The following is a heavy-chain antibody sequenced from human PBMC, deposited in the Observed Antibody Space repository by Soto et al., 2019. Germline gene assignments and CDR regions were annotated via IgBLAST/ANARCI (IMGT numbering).Heavy chain of an antibody. CDR2: IGGAAVST. Sequence: EVQLLESGGGLVQPGGSLRLSCEASEFIFSNYAMSWVRQGPGKGLEWASVIGGAAVSTNCADFVKGRCTVSRDNSKNTVYLQLDSLRDDDTAVYYCAKDSTSYNGVYDPFDIWGQGTMVTVSS. D-gene: IGHD1-1*01. J-gene: IGHJ3*02. CDR1: EFIFSNYA. CDR3: AKDSTSYNGVYDPFDI. V-gene: IGHV3-23*01.